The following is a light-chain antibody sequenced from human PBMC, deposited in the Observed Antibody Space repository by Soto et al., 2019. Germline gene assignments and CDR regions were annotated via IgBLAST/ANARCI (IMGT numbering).Light chain of an antibody. CDR3: SPYSSSSTFYV. Sequence: QSALTQPASVSGSPGQSITISCTGTSSDIGGFYYVSWYQHHPGKDPKLMIYQVSNRPSGVSNRFSGSKSGNTASLTISGLQAEDEADYFCSPYSSSSTFYVFGAGTKVTVL. CDR1: SSDIGGFYY. V-gene: IGLV2-14*01. CDR2: QVS. J-gene: IGLJ1*01.